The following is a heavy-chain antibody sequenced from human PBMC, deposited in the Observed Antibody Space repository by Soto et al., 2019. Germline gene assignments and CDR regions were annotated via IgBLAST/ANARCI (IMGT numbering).Heavy chain of an antibody. CDR1: GFTFISNE. Sequence: GGSLRLSCEASGFTFISNEMNWVRQAPGKGLEWVSYISESGSSIYYADSVKGRFIISRDNTKKSLYLQMNNLRAEDTGVYYCAREGIAVIDGFDFWGQGTMLTVSS. CDR3: AREGIAVIDGFDF. V-gene: IGHV3-48*03. CDR2: ISESGSSI. D-gene: IGHD6-19*01. J-gene: IGHJ3*01.